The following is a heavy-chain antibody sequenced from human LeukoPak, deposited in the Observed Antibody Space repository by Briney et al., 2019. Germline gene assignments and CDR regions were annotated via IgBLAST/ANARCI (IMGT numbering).Heavy chain of an antibody. Sequence: ASVKVSCKASGYTFTGYYLHWVRQAPGQGLEWMGWIHPASGGTNYAQKFQGRVTMTRDTSASTAYMELSSLRSDDTAVYYCARLAAVPGWGQGTLVIVSS. J-gene: IGHJ1*01. D-gene: IGHD6-19*01. CDR2: IHPASGGT. V-gene: IGHV1-2*02. CDR3: ARLAAVPG. CDR1: GYTFTGYY.